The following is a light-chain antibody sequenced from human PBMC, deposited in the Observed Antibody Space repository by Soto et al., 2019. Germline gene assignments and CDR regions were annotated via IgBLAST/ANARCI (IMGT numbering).Light chain of an antibody. J-gene: IGLJ7*01. V-gene: IGLV1-44*01. CDR1: SSNIAGNT. CDR2: IND. CDR3: ATWDDDLNAAV. Sequence: QSALTQPPSLSGTPGQRVTISCSGSSSNIAGNTVHWYQHLPGTAPTLLTYINDQRPSGVPGRFSASTSGTSASLAISGLQSDDEADYYCATWDDDLNAAVFGGGTQLTVL.